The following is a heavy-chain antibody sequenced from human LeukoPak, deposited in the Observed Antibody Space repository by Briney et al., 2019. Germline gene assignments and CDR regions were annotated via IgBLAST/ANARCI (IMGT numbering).Heavy chain of an antibody. CDR2: IYYSGST. CDR1: GGSVSSGRYY. Sequence: PSETLSLTCTVSGGSVSSGRYYWSWIRQPPGKGLEWIGYIYYSGSTNYNPSLKSRATISVDTSKNQFSLELSSVTAADTAVYYCAPGVFDWLGGFDPWGQGTLVTVSS. J-gene: IGHJ5*02. D-gene: IGHD3-9*01. CDR3: APGVFDWLGGFDP. V-gene: IGHV4-61*01.